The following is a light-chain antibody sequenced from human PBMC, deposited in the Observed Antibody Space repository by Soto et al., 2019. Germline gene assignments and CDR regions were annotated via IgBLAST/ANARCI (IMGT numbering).Light chain of an antibody. V-gene: IGLV2-23*01. CDR1: SSDVGNYNL. CDR3: CSYAGSRSYV. Sequence: QSALTQPASVSGSPGQSITISCTGTSSDVGNYNLVSWYQQHPGKAPKLMIYEGSKRPSGVSNRFSGSKSGNTAYLTISGLQAEDEADYYCCSYAGSRSYVFGTGTKLTVL. J-gene: IGLJ1*01. CDR2: EGS.